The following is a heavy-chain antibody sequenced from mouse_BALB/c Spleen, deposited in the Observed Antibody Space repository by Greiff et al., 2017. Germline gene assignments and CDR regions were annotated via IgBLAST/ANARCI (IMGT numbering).Heavy chain of an antibody. D-gene: IGHD1-1*01. CDR3: AKLLPYFDV. CDR1: GFSLTSYG. J-gene: IGHJ1*01. CDR2: IWSGGST. Sequence: VMLVESGPGLVQPSQSLSITCTVSGFSLTSYGVHWVRQSPGKGLEWLGVIWSGGSTDYNAAFISRLSISKDNSKSQVFFKMNSLQANDTAIYYCAKLLPYFDVWGAGTTVTVSS. V-gene: IGHV2-2*02.